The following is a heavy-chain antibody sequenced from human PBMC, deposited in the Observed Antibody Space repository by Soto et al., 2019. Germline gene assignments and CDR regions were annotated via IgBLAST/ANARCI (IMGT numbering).Heavy chain of an antibody. Sequence: QVQLVQSGAEVKKPGSSVKVSCKASGGTFSSYAISWVRQAPGQGLEWMGGIIPIFGTANYAQKFQGRVTITAEESTSTAYMELSSLRSEDTAVYYCARGRIAAAGTVYYGMDVWGQGTTVTVSS. CDR1: GGTFSSYA. D-gene: IGHD6-13*01. CDR2: IIPIFGTA. CDR3: ARGRIAAAGTVYYGMDV. J-gene: IGHJ6*02. V-gene: IGHV1-69*01.